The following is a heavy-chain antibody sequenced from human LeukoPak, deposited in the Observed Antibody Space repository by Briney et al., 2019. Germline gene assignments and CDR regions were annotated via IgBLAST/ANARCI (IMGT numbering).Heavy chain of an antibody. D-gene: IGHD2-2*01. J-gene: IGHJ4*02. V-gene: IGHV6-1*01. CDR3: ARVGRYCSSTSCHFDY. CDR2: TYYRSKWYN. CDR1: GDSVSSNSAA. Sequence: SQTLSLTCAISGDSVSSNSAAWNWIRQSPSRGLEWLGRTYYRSKWYNDYAVSVKSRITINPDTSKNQFSLQLNSVTPEDTAVYYCARVGRYCSSTSCHFDYWGQGTLVTVSS.